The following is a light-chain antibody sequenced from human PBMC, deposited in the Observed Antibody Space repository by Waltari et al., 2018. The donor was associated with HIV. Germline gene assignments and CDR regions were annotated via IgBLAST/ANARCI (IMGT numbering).Light chain of an antibody. J-gene: IGKJ1*01. CDR1: QSVSSN. CDR3: QQYNNRPWT. CDR2: GAS. Sequence: EIVMTQSPATLSVSPGERATLSCRASQSVSSNLAWYQQKPGQAPRFLIYGASTRATGIPARFSGSGSGTEFTLTISSLQSEDFAVYYCQQYNNRPWTFGQGTKVEIK. V-gene: IGKV3-15*01.